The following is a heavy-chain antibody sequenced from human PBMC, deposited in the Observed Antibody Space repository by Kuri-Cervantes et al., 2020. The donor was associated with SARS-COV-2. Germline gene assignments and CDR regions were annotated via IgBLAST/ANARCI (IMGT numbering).Heavy chain of an antibody. Sequence: GESLKISCAASGFTFSSSWMHWVCQAPEKGQEWVADIKCDGSEKYYVDSVKGRLTISRDNAKNSLYLQMNSLRAEDTAVYYCARDRWGRPSHISRGHYDAFDIWGQGTMVTVSS. D-gene: IGHD7-27*01. CDR2: IKCDGSEK. CDR1: GFTFSSSW. CDR3: ARDRWGRPSHISRGHYDAFDI. V-gene: IGHV3-52*02. J-gene: IGHJ3*02.